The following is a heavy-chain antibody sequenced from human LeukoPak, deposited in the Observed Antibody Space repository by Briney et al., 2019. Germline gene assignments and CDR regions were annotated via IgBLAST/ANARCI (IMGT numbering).Heavy chain of an antibody. CDR3: ARDGDYGSGSAGWFDP. D-gene: IGHD3-10*01. V-gene: IGHV3-30-3*01. Sequence: PGRSLRLSCAASGFTFSTYAMHWVRQAPGKGLEWVAVISYDGSNTYSADSVKGRFTISRDNSKNTLYLQMNSLRAEDTAVYYCARDGDYGSGSAGWFDPWGQGTLVTVSS. CDR2: ISYDGSNT. J-gene: IGHJ5*02. CDR1: GFTFSTYA.